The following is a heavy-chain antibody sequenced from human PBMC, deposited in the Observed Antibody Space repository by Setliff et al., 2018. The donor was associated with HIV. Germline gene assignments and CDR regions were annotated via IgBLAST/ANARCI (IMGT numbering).Heavy chain of an antibody. V-gene: IGHV3-48*01. CDR2: ITGSSDTI. CDR1: GFTFSSYE. D-gene: IGHD2-15*01. CDR3: ARAKGSGTYVFDI. Sequence: GGSLRLSCAASGFTFSSYEMDWFRQAPGKGLEWVSYITGSSDTIYYTDSVKGRFTISRDNSKDTLYLQMNSLRAEDTAVYYCARAKGSGTYVFDIWGQGTMVTVSS. J-gene: IGHJ3*02.